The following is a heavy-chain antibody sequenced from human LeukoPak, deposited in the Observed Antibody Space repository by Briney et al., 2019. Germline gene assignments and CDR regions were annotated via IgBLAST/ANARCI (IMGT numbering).Heavy chain of an antibody. J-gene: IGHJ4*02. CDR2: ISSSGSTI. D-gene: IGHD3-22*01. Sequence: GGSLRLSCAASGFTFSSYGMNWVRQAPGKGLEWVSYISSSGSTIYYADSVKGRFTISRDNAKNSLYLQMNSLRAEDTAVYYCARRGYYDSSGYLFDYWGQGTLVTVSS. CDR3: ARRGYYDSSGYLFDY. V-gene: IGHV3-48*03. CDR1: GFTFSSYG.